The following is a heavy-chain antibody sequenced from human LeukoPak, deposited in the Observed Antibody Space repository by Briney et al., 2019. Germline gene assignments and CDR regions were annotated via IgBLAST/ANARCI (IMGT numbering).Heavy chain of an antibody. CDR2: INHSGST. D-gene: IGHD3-3*01. Sequence: ASETLSLTCAVYGGSFSDYYWNWIRQTPGKGLEWIGEINHSGSTNYNPSLKSRVTISVDTSKNQFSLKLSSVTAADTAVYYCARVRNIGRGITIFGVVIKGSPVHDAFDIWGQGTMVTVSS. V-gene: IGHV4-34*01. CDR3: ARVRNIGRGITIFGVVIKGSPVHDAFDI. CDR1: GGSFSDYY. J-gene: IGHJ3*02.